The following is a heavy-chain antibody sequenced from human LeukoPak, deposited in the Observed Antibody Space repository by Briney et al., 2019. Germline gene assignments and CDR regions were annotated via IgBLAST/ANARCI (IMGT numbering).Heavy chain of an antibody. D-gene: IGHD1-26*01. V-gene: IGHV3-23*01. CDR1: GFTFSSYA. CDR2: ISTSGGST. CDR3: AKEPYSGSQLLDY. Sequence: GGSLRLSCAASGFTFSSYAMSWVRQAPGKGLEGVSAISTSGGSTYYADSVKGRFTISRDNSKNTLYLQMNSLRAEDTAVYYCAKEPYSGSQLLDYWGQGTLVTVSS. J-gene: IGHJ4*02.